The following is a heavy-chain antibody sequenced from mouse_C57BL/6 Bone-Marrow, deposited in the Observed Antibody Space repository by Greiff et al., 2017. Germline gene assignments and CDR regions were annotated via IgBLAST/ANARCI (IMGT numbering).Heavy chain of an antibody. D-gene: IGHD2-1*01. CDR1: GYTFTSYW. V-gene: IGHV1-52*01. CDR3: ARGYGNYYFDY. CDR2: IDPSDSET. Sequence: QVQLQQPGAELVRPGSSVELSCKASGYTFTSYWMHWVKQRPIQGLEWIGNIDPSDSETHYNQKFKDKATLTVDKSSSTAYMQLSSLTSEDSAVYYCARGYGNYYFDYWGQGTTLTVSS. J-gene: IGHJ2*01.